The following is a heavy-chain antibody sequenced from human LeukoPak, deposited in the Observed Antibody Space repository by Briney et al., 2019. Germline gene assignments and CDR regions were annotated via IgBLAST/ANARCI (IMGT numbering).Heavy chain of an antibody. J-gene: IGHJ4*02. CDR3: ARVGSAMAFARSSYFDY. V-gene: IGHV3-30*02. CDR2: IRYDGSKK. D-gene: IGHD5-18*01. CDR1: GFAFRSHA. Sequence: GGSLRLSCTASGFAFRSHAMHWVRQAPGKGLEWVAFIRYDGSKKFYADSVKGRFTISRDNSKNTLYLQMYSLRPEDTAVYYCARVGSAMAFARSSYFDYWGQGTLVTVSS.